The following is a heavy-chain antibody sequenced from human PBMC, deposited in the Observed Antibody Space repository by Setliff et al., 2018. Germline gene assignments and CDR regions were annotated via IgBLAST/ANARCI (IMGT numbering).Heavy chain of an antibody. Sequence: ASVKVSCKASGYTFTSYGISWVRQAPGQGLEWMRWISAYNGNTKYAQKFQGRVTLTTETSANTAYMELRSLRSDDTAVYYCARGEAGYYEAFDIWGQGTMVTVSS. D-gene: IGHD3-9*01. CDR1: GYTFTSYG. J-gene: IGHJ3*02. CDR3: ARGEAGYYEAFDI. CDR2: ISAYNGNT. V-gene: IGHV1-18*01.